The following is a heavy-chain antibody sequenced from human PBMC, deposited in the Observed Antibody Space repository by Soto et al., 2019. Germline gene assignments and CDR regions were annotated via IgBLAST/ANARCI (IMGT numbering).Heavy chain of an antibody. CDR1: GASITGTSY. J-gene: IGHJ4*02. Sequence: SETLSLTCTVSGASITGTSYWSWIRQPAGKGLEWIGRFSLSGTTNYNPSLRSRVTMSADVSKNQFSLRLTSVTAADTALYYCARGMTPPGAPAWYYFDSWGQGXLVTVYS. D-gene: IGHD2-8*02. V-gene: IGHV4-4*07. CDR2: FSLSGTT. CDR3: ARGMTPPGAPAWYYFDS.